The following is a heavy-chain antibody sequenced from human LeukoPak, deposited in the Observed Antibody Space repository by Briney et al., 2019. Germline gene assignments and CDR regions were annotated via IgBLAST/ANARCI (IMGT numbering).Heavy chain of an antibody. Sequence: SETLSLTCTASGGSISSYYWSWIRQPAGKGLELIGRIYTSGSTNYNPSLKSRVTMSVDTSKNQFSLKLSSVTAADTAVYYCARDVPLRIAAAGTDYYYYYMDVWGKGTTVTVSS. CDR3: ARDVPLRIAAAGTDYYYYYMDV. V-gene: IGHV4-4*07. CDR2: IYTSGST. J-gene: IGHJ6*03. D-gene: IGHD6-13*01. CDR1: GGSISSYY.